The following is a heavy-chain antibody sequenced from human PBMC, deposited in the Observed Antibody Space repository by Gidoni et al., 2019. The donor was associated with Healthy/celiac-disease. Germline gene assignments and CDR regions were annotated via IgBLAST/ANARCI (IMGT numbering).Heavy chain of an antibody. CDR1: GFTFSGSA. CDR3: TEDGDYKSMDV. Sequence: EVQLVESGGGLVQPGGSLKLSCAASGFTFSGSAMHWVRQASGKGLGWVGRIRSKANSYATAYAASVKGRFTISRDDSKNTAYLQMNSLKTEDTAVYYCTEDGDYKSMDVWGQGTTVTVSS. J-gene: IGHJ6*02. CDR2: IRSKANSYAT. D-gene: IGHD4-17*01. V-gene: IGHV3-73*01.